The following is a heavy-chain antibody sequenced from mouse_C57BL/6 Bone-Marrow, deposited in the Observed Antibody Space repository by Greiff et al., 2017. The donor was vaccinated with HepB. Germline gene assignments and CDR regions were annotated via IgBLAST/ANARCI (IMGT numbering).Heavy chain of an antibody. CDR2: INPSTGGT. CDR1: GYSFTGYY. Sequence: VQLQQSGPELVKPGASVKISCKASGYSFTGYYMNWVKQSPEKSLEWIGEINPSTGGTTYNQKFKAKATLTVDKSSSTAYMQLKSLTSEDSAVYYCARSFITTVRGDYWGQGTTLTVSS. V-gene: IGHV1-42*01. CDR3: ARSFITTVRGDY. J-gene: IGHJ2*01. D-gene: IGHD1-1*01.